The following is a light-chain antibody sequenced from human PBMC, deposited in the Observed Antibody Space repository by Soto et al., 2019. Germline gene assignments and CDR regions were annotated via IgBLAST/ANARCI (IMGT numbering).Light chain of an antibody. CDR1: QSISNY. J-gene: IGKJ1*01. V-gene: IGKV3-15*01. Sequence: EIVMTQSPPTLSVSPGEGVTLSCKASQSISNYLAWYQHKPGQAPRLLINGASIRATGFPARFSGSGSGEDFTLTISSVQSEDFVVYYCQQYLNWPWTFGQGTKVEIE. CDR3: QQYLNWPWT. CDR2: GAS.